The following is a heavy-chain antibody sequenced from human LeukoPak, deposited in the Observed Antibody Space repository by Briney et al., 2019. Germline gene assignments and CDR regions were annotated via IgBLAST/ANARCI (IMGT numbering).Heavy chain of an antibody. V-gene: IGHV3-21*01. CDR2: ISSSSSYI. CDR1: GFTFSSYS. CDR3: ARETYYHDSSGYYYPDAFDI. J-gene: IGHJ3*02. Sequence: KAGGSLRLSCAASGFTFSSYSMNWVRQAPGKGLEWVSSISSSSSYIYYADSVKGRFTISRDNAKNSLYLQMNSLRAEDTAVYYCARETYYHDSSGYYYPDAFDIWGQGTMVTVSS. D-gene: IGHD3-22*01.